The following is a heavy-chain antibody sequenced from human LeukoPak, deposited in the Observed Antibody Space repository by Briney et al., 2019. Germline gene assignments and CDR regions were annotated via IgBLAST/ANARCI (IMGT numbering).Heavy chain of an antibody. CDR2: ISYDGSDK. D-gene: IGHD3-10*01. CDR3: AKEFAGSHYYFYYMDV. Sequence: GRSLRLSCAASGFTFSSYAMHWVRQAPGKGLEWVAVISYDGSDKDYADSVKGRLTISRDNSKKTLYLQLNSLRAVDTAVYYCAKEFAGSHYYFYYMDVWGKGTTVTVSS. CDR1: GFTFSSYA. V-gene: IGHV3-30*04. J-gene: IGHJ6*03.